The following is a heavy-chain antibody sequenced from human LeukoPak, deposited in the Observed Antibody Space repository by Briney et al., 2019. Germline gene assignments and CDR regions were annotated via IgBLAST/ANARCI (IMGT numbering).Heavy chain of an antibody. D-gene: IGHD3-10*01. CDR2: IYYSGST. CDR1: GGSISSDY. CDR3: ARSADYYGSGSYYD. Sequence: SETLSLTCTVSGGSISSDYWSWIRQPPGKGLEWIGYIYYSGSTNYNPSLKSRVTISVDTSKNQFSLKLSSVTAADTAVYYCARSADYYGSGSYYDWGQGTLVTVSS. J-gene: IGHJ4*02. V-gene: IGHV4-59*01.